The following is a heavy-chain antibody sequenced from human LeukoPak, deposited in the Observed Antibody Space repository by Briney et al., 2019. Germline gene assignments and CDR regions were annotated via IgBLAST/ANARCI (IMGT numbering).Heavy chain of an antibody. Sequence: GGSLRLSCAASGFTFSSYGMTWVRQAPGKGLEWVASITGRGTNTYYADAVKGRFTISRDNSRNTVFLQMSSLTVDDTAVYYCANLQYWGQGSLVVVS. CDR2: ITGRGTNT. CDR3: ANLQY. CDR1: GFTFSSYG. V-gene: IGHV3-23*01. J-gene: IGHJ1*01.